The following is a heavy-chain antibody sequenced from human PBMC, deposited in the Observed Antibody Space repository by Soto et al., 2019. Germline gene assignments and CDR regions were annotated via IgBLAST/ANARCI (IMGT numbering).Heavy chain of an antibody. D-gene: IGHD6-19*01. Sequence: TSETLSLTCSVSGADINTYSWTWIRQPAGKGLEWIGRIYTSASINYNPSLKGRVTLSVDTSTNQVSLRLASVTAADTAIYYCARDREAGYNFYYGMDVWGQGTTVTVSS. CDR2: IYTSASI. CDR3: ARDREAGYNFYYGMDV. V-gene: IGHV4-4*07. CDR1: GADINTYS. J-gene: IGHJ6*02.